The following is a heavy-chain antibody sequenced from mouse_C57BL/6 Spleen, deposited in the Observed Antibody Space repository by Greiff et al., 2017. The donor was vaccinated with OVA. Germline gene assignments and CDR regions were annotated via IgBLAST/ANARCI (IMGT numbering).Heavy chain of an antibody. CDR2: IDPSDSYT. CDR3: ARGGYGSSNWYFDV. Sequence: QVQLQQPGAELVRPGTSVKLSCKASGYTFTSYWMHWVKQRPGQGLEWIGVIDPSDSYTNYNQKFKGKATLTVDTSSSTAYMQLSSLTSEDSAVYYCARGGYGSSNWYFDVWGTGTTVTVSS. J-gene: IGHJ1*03. D-gene: IGHD1-1*01. CDR1: GYTFTSYW. V-gene: IGHV1-59*01.